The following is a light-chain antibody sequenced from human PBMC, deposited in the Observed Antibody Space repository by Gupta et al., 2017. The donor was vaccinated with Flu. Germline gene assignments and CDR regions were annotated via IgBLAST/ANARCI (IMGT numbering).Light chain of an antibody. CDR3: QQRDSSPRT. CDR1: QSISSY. J-gene: IGKJ1*01. Sequence: DIQMTQSPSSLSASVGDRVTITCRASQSISSYLNWYQQKPGQAPKLLIYAASSLHSGVPARFSGSGSGTDFTLTISRLEPEDFATYYCQQRDSSPRTFGQGTKVEIK. V-gene: IGKV1-39*01. CDR2: AAS.